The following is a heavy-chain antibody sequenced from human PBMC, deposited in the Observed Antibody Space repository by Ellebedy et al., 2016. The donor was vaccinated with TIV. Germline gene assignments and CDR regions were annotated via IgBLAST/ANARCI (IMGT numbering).Heavy chain of an antibody. V-gene: IGHV3-30-3*01. D-gene: IGHD5-18*01. CDR3: AREGGWVDTDMVTYPDYFDY. J-gene: IGHJ4*02. Sequence: GESLKISCAASGFTFSSYAMHWVRQAPGKGLEWVAVISYDGSNKYYADSVKGRFTISRDNSKNTLYLQMNSLRAEDTAVYYCAREGGWVDTDMVTYPDYFDYWGQGTLVTVSS. CDR1: GFTFSSYA. CDR2: ISYDGSNK.